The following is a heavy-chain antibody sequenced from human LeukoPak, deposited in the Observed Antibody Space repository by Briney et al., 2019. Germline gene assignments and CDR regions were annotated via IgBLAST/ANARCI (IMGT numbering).Heavy chain of an antibody. V-gene: IGHV3-30*18. CDR2: ISYDGSNK. J-gene: IGHJ4*02. Sequence: GGSLRLSCAASGFTFGSYGMHWVRQAPGKGLEWVAVISYDGSNKYYADSVKGRFTISRDNSKNTLYLQMNSLRAEDTAVYYCAKGAAWELYFDYWGQGTLVTVSS. D-gene: IGHD1-26*01. CDR3: AKGAAWELYFDY. CDR1: GFTFGSYG.